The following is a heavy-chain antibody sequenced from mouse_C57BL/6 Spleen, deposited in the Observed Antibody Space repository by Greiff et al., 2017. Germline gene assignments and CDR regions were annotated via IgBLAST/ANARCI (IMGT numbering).Heavy chain of an antibody. CDR1: GYSFTGYY. J-gene: IGHJ3*01. CDR3: AYGNYVAWFAY. D-gene: IGHD2-1*01. V-gene: IGHV1-42*01. CDR2: INPSTGGT. Sequence: VQLQQSGPELVKPGASVKISCKASGYSFTGYYMNWVKQSPEKSLEWIGEINPSTGGTTYNQKFKAKATLTVDKSSSTAYMQLKSLTSEDSAVYYCAYGNYVAWFAYWGQGTLVTVSA.